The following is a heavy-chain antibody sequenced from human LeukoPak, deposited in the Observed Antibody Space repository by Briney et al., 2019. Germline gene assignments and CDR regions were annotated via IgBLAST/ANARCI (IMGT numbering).Heavy chain of an antibody. CDR1: GFTFSSYS. Sequence: GGSLRLSCAASGFTFSSYSMNWVRQAPGKGLEWVSSISSSSSYIYYADSVKGRFTISRDNAKNSLYLQMNSLRAGDTAVYYCASSPDYYGSGSYIWGQGTLVTVSS. D-gene: IGHD3-10*01. V-gene: IGHV3-21*01. CDR2: ISSSSSYI. CDR3: ASSPDYYGSGSYI. J-gene: IGHJ4*02.